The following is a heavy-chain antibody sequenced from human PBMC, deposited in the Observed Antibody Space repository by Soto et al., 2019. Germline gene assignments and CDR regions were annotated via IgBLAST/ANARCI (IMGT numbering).Heavy chain of an antibody. J-gene: IGHJ6*02. V-gene: IGHV3-72*01. CDR2: IRNKANSYST. D-gene: IGHD6-13*01. Sequence: GGSLRLSCAASGFTFSDHYMDWVRQAPGKGLEWVGRIRNKANSYSTQYAASVKGRFTISRDDSKTSLSLQMNSLKTEDTAVYYRARRPLTGIAAAGLYYYGMDVWGQGTTVTVSS. CDR1: GFTFSDHY. CDR3: ARRPLTGIAAAGLYYYGMDV.